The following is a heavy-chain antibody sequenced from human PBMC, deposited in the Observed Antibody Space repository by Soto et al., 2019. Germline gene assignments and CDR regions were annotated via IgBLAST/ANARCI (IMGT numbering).Heavy chain of an antibody. Sequence: EVQLVESGGGLVKPWGSLRLSCTASGFTFNTYSMNWVRQAPGRGLEWVSSISSSTTHILYADSVKGRFTISRDNVKNSLYLQMNSLRAEDTAVYYCARDLQMATIRGGDYWGQGTQVTVSS. CDR2: ISSSTTHI. J-gene: IGHJ4*02. D-gene: IGHD5-12*01. V-gene: IGHV3-21*02. CDR3: ARDLQMATIRGGDY. CDR1: GFTFNTYS.